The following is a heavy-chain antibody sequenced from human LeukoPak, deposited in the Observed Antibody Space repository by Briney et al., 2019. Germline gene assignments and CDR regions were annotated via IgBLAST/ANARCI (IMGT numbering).Heavy chain of an antibody. CDR2: IRQDGGEK. CDR1: GFTFSTYN. CDR3: ARDGTAPGLYFDL. Sequence: PGGSLRLSCAASGFTFSTYNMNWVRQAPGKGLEWVASIRQDGGEKSYVDSVKGRFTISRDNTKNSLYLQMSSLRAEDTAVYYCARDGTAPGLYFDLWGQGTLVTVSS. V-gene: IGHV3-7*01. D-gene: IGHD6-13*01. J-gene: IGHJ4*01.